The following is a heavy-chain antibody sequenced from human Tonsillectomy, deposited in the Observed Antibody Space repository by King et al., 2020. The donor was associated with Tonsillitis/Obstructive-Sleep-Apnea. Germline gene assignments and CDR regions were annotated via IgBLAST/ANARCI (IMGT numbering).Heavy chain of an antibody. V-gene: IGHV1-3*01. CDR2: INAGNGNT. CDR1: GYTFTSYA. Sequence: QLVQSGAEVRKPGASVKVSCKASGYTFTSYAMHWVRQAPGQRLEWMGWINAGNGNTTFSQKFQGRVTITWDTSASTAYMELSSLRSEDTAVYYCARMYTDFGVVRSYYYYMDVWGKGTTVTVSS. CDR3: ARMYTDFGVVRSYYYYMDV. J-gene: IGHJ6*03. D-gene: IGHD3-3*01.